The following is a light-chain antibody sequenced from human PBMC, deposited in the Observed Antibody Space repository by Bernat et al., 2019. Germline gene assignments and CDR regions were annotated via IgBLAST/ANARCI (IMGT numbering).Light chain of an antibody. Sequence: QSALTQPASVSGSPGQSITISCTGTSSDVGAYNYVSWYQQHPGKAPKLMISDVSIRPSGVSNRFSGSKSGNTASLTISGLQAEDEGYYYWHSYTTTITPELLGGGTKLTVL. CDR1: SSDVGAYNY. CDR3: HSYTTTITPEL. V-gene: IGLV2-14*03. J-gene: IGLJ2*01. CDR2: DVS.